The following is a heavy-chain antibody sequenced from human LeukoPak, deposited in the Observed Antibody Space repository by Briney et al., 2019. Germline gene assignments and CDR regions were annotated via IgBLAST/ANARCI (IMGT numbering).Heavy chain of an antibody. CDR2: IYYSGST. J-gene: IGHJ4*02. CDR1: GGSISSSSYY. Sequence: SETLSLTCTVSGGSISSSSYYWGWIRQPPGKGLEWIGSIYYSGSTYYNPSLKSRVTISVDTSKNQFSLKLSSVTAADTAVYYCPRGGGGYWGQGTLVTVSS. D-gene: IGHD3-16*01. V-gene: IGHV4-39*07. CDR3: PRGGGGY.